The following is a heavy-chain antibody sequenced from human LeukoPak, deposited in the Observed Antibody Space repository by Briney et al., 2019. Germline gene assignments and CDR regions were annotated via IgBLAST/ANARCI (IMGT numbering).Heavy chain of an antibody. CDR1: GFTFSSYW. Sequence: SGGSLRLSCAASGFTFSSYWMNWDRQATGKGLQWVATINQDGSEKYYVDSVKGRFTISRDNAKNSLFLQMNSLRAEDTAVYYCARDRITDFWSGYYTNYFDYWGQGTLVTVSS. D-gene: IGHD3-3*01. J-gene: IGHJ4*02. CDR3: ARDRITDFWSGYYTNYFDY. V-gene: IGHV3-7*01. CDR2: INQDGSEK.